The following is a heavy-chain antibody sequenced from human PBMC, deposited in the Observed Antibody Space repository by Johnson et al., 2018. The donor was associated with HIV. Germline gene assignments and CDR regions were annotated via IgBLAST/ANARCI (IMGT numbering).Heavy chain of an antibody. CDR2: INWNGDST. D-gene: IGHD6-13*01. V-gene: IGHV3-20*04. J-gene: IGHJ3*02. CDR1: GFTFDDYG. CDR3: VRAGQGAYSSSWYGTLGAFDI. Sequence: EQLVESGGGVVRPGGSLRLSCAASGFTFDDYGMNWVRQAPVKGLEWVSGINWNGDSTGYADSVKGRFTISRDNSKNTLYLQMNSLRAEDRALYYCVRAGQGAYSSSWYGTLGAFDIWGQGTMVTVSS.